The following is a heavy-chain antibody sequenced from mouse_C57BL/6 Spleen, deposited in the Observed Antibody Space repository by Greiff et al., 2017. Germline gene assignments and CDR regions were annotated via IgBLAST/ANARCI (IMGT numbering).Heavy chain of an antibody. V-gene: IGHV5-9*01. J-gene: IGHJ1*03. CDR2: ISGGGGNT. CDR3: ARRGDYDGWYFDV. Sequence: DVMLVESGGGLVKPGGSLKLSCAASGFTFSSYTMSWVRQTPEKRLEWAATISGGGGNTYYLDRVKGRFTISRDNAKNTLYLQMSSLRSEDAALYYCARRGDYDGWYFDVWGTGTTVTVSA. D-gene: IGHD2-4*01. CDR1: GFTFSSYT.